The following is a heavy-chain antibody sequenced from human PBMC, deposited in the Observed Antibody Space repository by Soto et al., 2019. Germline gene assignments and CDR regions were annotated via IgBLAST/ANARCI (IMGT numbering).Heavy chain of an antibody. V-gene: IGHV2-70*11. Sequence: SGPTLVNPTQTLTLTCTFSGFSLSTSGMCVSWIRQPPGKALEWLARIDWDDDKYYSTSLKTRLTISKDTSKNQVVLTMTNMDPVDTATYYRARIRTYSSSWYPDYWGQGTLVTVSS. CDR2: IDWDDDK. J-gene: IGHJ4*02. D-gene: IGHD6-13*01. CDR3: ARIRTYSSSWYPDY. CDR1: GFSLSTSGMC.